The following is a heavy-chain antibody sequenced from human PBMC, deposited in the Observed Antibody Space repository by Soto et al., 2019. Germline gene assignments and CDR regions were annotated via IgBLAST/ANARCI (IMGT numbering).Heavy chain of an antibody. CDR1: GFTFDDYA. CDR2: ISWNSGSI. Sequence: EVQLVESGGGLVQPGRSLRLSCAASGFTFDDYAMHWVRQAPGKGLEWVSGISWNSGSIGYADSVKGRFTISRDNAKNSLYLQMNSLRAEDTALYYCAKGPDYDILTRWFDPWGQGTLVTVSS. D-gene: IGHD3-9*01. CDR3: AKGPDYDILTRWFDP. J-gene: IGHJ5*02. V-gene: IGHV3-9*01.